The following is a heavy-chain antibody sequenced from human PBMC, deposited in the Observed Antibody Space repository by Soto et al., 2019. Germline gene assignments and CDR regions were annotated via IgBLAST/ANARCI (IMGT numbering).Heavy chain of an antibody. Sequence: SVKVSCKASGGTFSSYAISWVRQAPGQGLEWMGGIIPIFGTANYAQKFQGRVTITADESTSTAYMELSSLRSEDTAVYYCARPQNTPLTFSEWYGMDVWGQGTTVTVSS. CDR2: IIPIFGTA. D-gene: IGHD3-3*01. CDR1: GGTFSSYA. J-gene: IGHJ6*02. CDR3: ARPQNTPLTFSEWYGMDV. V-gene: IGHV1-69*13.